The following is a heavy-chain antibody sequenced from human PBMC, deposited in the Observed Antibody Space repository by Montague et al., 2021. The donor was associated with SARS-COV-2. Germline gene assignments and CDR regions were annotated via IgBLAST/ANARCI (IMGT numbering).Heavy chain of an antibody. D-gene: IGHD2-8*02. CDR3: ASHPPRSPSRNHLVPGGFDN. J-gene: IGHJ3*02. Sequence: SETLSLTCTVSGGSIGGTNYYWDWIRQSPGKGLEWIGNIYQSGGISYNPSLKSRVTISVDTSSNQFSLRLSSVTAADTAVYSCASHPPRSPSRNHLVPGGFDNWGPGTMVTVSS. CDR2: IYQSGGI. CDR1: GGSIGGTNYY. V-gene: IGHV4-39*01.